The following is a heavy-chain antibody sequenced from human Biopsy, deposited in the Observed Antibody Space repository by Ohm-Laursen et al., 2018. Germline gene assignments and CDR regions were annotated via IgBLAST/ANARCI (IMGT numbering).Heavy chain of an antibody. D-gene: IGHD3-22*01. V-gene: IGHV4-59*01. J-gene: IGHJ2*01. CDR1: GDSISSYY. CDR2: VYYTGST. Sequence: GTLSLTCTVSGDSISSYYWSWIRQPPGQGLQRIGYVYYTGSTDYNPSLQSRVTISVDTSKNHFPLRLRSVTPADTAIYYCARDRGYYSDRTVPGYFDLWGRGTLVTVSS. CDR3: ARDRGYYSDRTVPGYFDL.